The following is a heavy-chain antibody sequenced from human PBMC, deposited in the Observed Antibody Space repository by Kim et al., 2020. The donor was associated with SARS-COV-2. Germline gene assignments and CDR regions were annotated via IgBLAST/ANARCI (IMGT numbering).Heavy chain of an antibody. D-gene: IGHD3-3*01. CDR2: ISRSSSYT. J-gene: IGHJ5*02. Sequence: GGSLRLSCAASGFTFSDYYMSWIRQAPGKGLEWVSYISRSSSYTNYADSVKGRFTISRDNAKNSLYLQMNSLRAEDTAVYYCARMTYYDFWSTFYRNTNWFDPWGQGTLVTVSS. CDR1: GFTFSDYY. V-gene: IGHV3-11*03. CDR3: ARMTYYDFWSTFYRNTNWFDP.